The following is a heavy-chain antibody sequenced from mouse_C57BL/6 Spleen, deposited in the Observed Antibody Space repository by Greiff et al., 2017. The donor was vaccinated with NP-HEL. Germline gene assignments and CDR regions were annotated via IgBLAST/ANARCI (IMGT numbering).Heavy chain of an antibody. V-gene: IGHV1-69*01. CDR1: GYTFTSYW. CDR2: IDPSDSYT. Sequence: QVQLQQPGAELVMPGASVKLSCKASGYTFTSYWMHWVKQRPGQGLEWIGEIDPSDSYTNYNQKFKGKSTLTVDKSSSTAYMQLSSLTSEDSAVYYCARWSHWYFDVWGTGTTVTVSS. CDR3: ARWSHWYFDV. J-gene: IGHJ1*03.